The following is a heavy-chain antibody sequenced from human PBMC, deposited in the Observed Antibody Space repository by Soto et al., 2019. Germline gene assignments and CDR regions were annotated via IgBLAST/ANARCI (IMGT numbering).Heavy chain of an antibody. CDR3: ARGRKASRTSCCYYYYYGMDV. CDR2: IYYSGNT. Sequence: PSETLSLTCTVSGGSVSSAAYYWSWIRQPPGKGLEWIGYIYYSGNTNYNPSLKSRVTISVDTSKNQFSLRLTSVTAEDTAVYYCARGRKASRTSCCYYYYYGMDVWGQGTTVTVS. CDR1: GGSVSSAAYY. D-gene: IGHD2-2*01. J-gene: IGHJ6*02. V-gene: IGHV4-61*08.